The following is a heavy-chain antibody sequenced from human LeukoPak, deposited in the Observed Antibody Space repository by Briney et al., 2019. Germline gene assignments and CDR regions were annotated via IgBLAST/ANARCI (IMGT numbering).Heavy chain of an antibody. Sequence: SETLSLTCTVSGGSIGSFYWSWIRQPPGKGLEWIGYVYYSVITNYNPSLKSRATISVDTSKNQVSLKLSSVTAADTAVYYCARNYYGSASYYRTGFAPWGQGTLVTVSS. V-gene: IGHV4-59*01. CDR2: VYYSVIT. CDR1: GGSIGSFY. J-gene: IGHJ5*02. D-gene: IGHD3-10*01. CDR3: ARNYYGSASYYRTGFAP.